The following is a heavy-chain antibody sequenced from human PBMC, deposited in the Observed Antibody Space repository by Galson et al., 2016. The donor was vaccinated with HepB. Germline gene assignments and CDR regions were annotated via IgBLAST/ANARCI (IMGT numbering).Heavy chain of an antibody. Sequence: ETLSLTCAVYEGSLSAHYWSWIRQAPGKGLEWIGEINHSGTTNYNPSLKSRVTISLDTSKNQFSLRLISLTAADTAVYFCAARRSSGLGGRRGYFQPWGQDTLVTVSS. CDR1: EGSLSAHY. D-gene: IGHD3-16*01. V-gene: IGHV4-34*01. CDR3: AARRSSGLGGRRGYFQP. CDR2: INHSGTT. J-gene: IGHJ1*01.